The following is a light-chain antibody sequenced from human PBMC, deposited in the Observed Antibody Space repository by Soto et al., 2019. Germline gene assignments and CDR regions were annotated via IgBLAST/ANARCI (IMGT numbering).Light chain of an antibody. CDR2: FGS. V-gene: IGKV2-28*01. Sequence: DIVMTQSPLSLPVTPGEPASISCRSSQSLLESNGYNCLDWYLQRPGQSPQLLIYFGSYRASGVPDRFRGSGSGTDFTLKISRVEAEDVGVYYCMQGLRTPWTFGQGTKVEIK. CDR1: QSLLESNGYNC. J-gene: IGKJ1*01. CDR3: MQGLRTPWT.